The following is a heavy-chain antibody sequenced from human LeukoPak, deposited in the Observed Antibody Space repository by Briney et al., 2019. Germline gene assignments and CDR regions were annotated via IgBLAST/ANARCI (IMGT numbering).Heavy chain of an antibody. J-gene: IGHJ6*02. CDR1: GFTFSSYS. CDR3: AREEGYCSGGSCYYDHYYYGMDV. CDR2: ISSSSSYI. V-gene: IGHV3-21*01. D-gene: IGHD2-15*01. Sequence: SGGSLRLSCAASGFTFSSYSMNWVRQAPGKGLEWVSSISSSSSYIYYADSVKGRFTISRGNAKNSLYLQMNSLRAEDTAVYYCAREEGYCSGGSCYYDHYYYGMDVWGQGTTVTVSS.